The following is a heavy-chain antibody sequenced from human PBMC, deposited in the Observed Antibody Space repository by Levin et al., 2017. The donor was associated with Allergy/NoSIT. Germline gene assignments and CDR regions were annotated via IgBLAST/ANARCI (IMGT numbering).Heavy chain of an antibody. Sequence: GGSLRLSCVASGFTFSSYSMNWVRQAPGKGLEWISYIDSATTAIYYADSVKGRLTFSRDNAQTSLYLQMNSLRDEDMAVYYCARDMYTTGWAYYYAMDVWGQGTSVTVSS. CDR3: ARDMYTTGWAYYYAMDV. D-gene: IGHD5/OR15-5a*01. CDR2: IDSATTAI. CDR1: GFTFSSYS. V-gene: IGHV3-48*02. J-gene: IGHJ6*02.